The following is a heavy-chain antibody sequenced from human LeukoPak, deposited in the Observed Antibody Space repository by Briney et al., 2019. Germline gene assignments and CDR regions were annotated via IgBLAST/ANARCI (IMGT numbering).Heavy chain of an antibody. J-gene: IGHJ6*02. CDR2: MNPNSGNT. D-gene: IGHD6-13*01. V-gene: IGHV1-8*01. CDR3: ARAYSSSRPINYYYYYGMDV. CDR1: GYTFTSYD. Sequence: ASVKVSCKASGYTFTSYDINWVRQATGQGLEWMGWMNPNSGNTGYAQKFQGRVTMTRNTSISTAYMELSSLRSEDTAVYYCARAYSSSRPINYYYYYGMDVWGQGTTVTVSS.